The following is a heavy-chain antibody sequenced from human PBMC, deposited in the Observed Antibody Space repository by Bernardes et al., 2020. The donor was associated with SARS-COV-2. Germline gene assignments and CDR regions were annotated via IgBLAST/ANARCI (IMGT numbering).Heavy chain of an antibody. Sequence: GGSLRLSCAASGFTFNNYAMSWVRQAPGKGLEWVAAIVGSGDRTYYVDSVKGRFTISRDNVKNTFYLQMKSLRVDDTAVYFCAQESSSAWYGNYFGYWGQGNLVTVSS. CDR3: AQESSSAWYGNYFGY. J-gene: IGHJ4*02. V-gene: IGHV3-23*01. CDR2: IVGSGDRT. CDR1: GFTFNNYA. D-gene: IGHD6-19*01.